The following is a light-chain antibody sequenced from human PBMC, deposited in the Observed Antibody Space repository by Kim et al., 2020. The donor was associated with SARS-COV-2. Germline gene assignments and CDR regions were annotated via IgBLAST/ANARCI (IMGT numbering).Light chain of an antibody. CDR3: QHYKNDAPT. V-gene: IGKV1-16*01. Sequence: ASVGDRVTIAWRAGQGILNYLGSFQRKPGKAPKSLVYAASTLQSGVPSRFSGSGAGTDFTLTISSLQPEDFATYDCQHYKNDAPTFGQGTKLEI. J-gene: IGKJ2*01. CDR1: QGILNY. CDR2: AAS.